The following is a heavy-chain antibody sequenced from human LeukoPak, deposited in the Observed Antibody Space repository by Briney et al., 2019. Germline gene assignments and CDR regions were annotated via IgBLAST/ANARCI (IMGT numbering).Heavy chain of an antibody. V-gene: IGHV3-53*01. J-gene: IGHJ4*02. CDR1: GFTLITNY. CDR2: IYSSGST. CDR3: VRGGYSYGTFDY. D-gene: IGHD5-18*01. Sequence: GGSLRLPCAASGFTLITNYMSWVRQAPGKGLEFVSIIYSSGSTYYADAVKGRFTIIRDNSKNTLYLQMKNVRGDDAAVYYCVRGGYSYGTFDYWGRGTLVTVSS.